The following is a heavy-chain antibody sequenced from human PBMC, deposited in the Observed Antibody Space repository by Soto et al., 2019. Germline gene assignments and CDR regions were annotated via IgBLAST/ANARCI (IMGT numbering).Heavy chain of an antibody. CDR1: GYTFTSYG. Sequence: ASVKVSCKASGYTFTSYGISWVRQTPGQGLEWMGWISAYNGNTNYAQKLQGRVTMTTDTSTSTAYMELRSLRSDDTAVYYCARGVYKDYYYYGMDVWGQGTTVTVSS. CDR3: ARGVYKDYYYYGMDV. D-gene: IGHD6-6*01. J-gene: IGHJ6*02. V-gene: IGHV1-18*04. CDR2: ISAYNGNT.